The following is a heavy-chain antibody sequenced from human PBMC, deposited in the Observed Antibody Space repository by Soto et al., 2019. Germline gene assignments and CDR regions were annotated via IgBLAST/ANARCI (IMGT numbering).Heavy chain of an antibody. V-gene: IGHV3-53*01. CDR2: IYTAGGT. CDR1: GFTVSNTY. Sequence: GGSLRLSCAASGFTVSNTYMTWVRQPPGKGLECVSVIYTAGGTNYADSVKGRFIISRDNSKNTLYLQMNSLRAEDTAVYYCARALPVAKGGFDPWGQGTLVTVSS. J-gene: IGHJ5*02. D-gene: IGHD2-2*01. CDR3: ARALPVAKGGFDP.